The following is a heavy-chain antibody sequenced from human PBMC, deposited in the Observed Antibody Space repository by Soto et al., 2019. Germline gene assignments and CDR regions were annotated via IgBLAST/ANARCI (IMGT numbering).Heavy chain of an antibody. V-gene: IGHV3-53*01. CDR2: IYTAGGT. CDR1: GFTVSNTY. Sequence: GGSLRLSCAASGFTVSNTYMTWVRQPPGKGLECVSVIYTAGGTNYADSVKGRFIISRDNSKNTLYLQMNSLRAEDTAVYYCARALPVAKGGFDPWGQGTLVTVSS. J-gene: IGHJ5*02. D-gene: IGHD2-2*01. CDR3: ARALPVAKGGFDP.